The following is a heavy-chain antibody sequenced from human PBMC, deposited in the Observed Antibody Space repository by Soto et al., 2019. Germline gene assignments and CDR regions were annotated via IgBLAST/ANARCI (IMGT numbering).Heavy chain of an antibody. CDR2: ISSSSSYI. V-gene: IGHV3-21*01. Sequence: GGSLRLSCAASGFTFSSYSMNWVRQAPGKGLEWVSSISSSSSYIYYADSVKGRFTISRDNAKNSLYLQMNSLRAEDTAVYYCARDIAIAVAESGYYYYYGMDVWGQGTKVTVYS. CDR1: GFTFSSYS. D-gene: IGHD6-19*01. CDR3: ARDIAIAVAESGYYYYYGMDV. J-gene: IGHJ6*02.